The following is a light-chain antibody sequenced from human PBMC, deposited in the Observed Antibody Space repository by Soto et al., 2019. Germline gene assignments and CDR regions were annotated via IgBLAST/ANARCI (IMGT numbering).Light chain of an antibody. CDR3: SSYTTRSTVV. Sequence: QSVLTQPASVSGSPGQSITISCTGTSSDVGGCNYVSWFQQHPGKAPNLMIYDVYRRPSGVSYRFSGSKSGNTASLTISGLQAEDEADYYCSSYTTRSTVVFGGGTKLTVL. CDR1: SSDVGGCNY. J-gene: IGLJ2*01. V-gene: IGLV2-14*01. CDR2: DVY.